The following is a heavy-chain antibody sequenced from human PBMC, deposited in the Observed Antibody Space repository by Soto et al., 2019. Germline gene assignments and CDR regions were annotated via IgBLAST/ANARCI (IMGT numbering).Heavy chain of an antibody. V-gene: IGHV1-69*06. CDR3: ARHYYDSSGYRY. D-gene: IGHD3-22*01. CDR1: GGTFSSYA. CDR2: IIPIFGTA. Sequence: SVKVSCKASGGTFSSYAISWVRQAPGQGLEWMGGIIPIFGTANYAQKFQGRVTITADKSTSTAYMELSSLRSEDTAVYYCARHYYDSSGYRYWGQGTLVTVSS. J-gene: IGHJ4*02.